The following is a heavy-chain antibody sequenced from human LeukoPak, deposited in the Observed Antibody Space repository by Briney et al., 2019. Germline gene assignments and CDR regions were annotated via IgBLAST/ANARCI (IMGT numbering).Heavy chain of an antibody. CDR2: LYGNSDT. CDR1: GFTFSGNY. D-gene: IGHD6-19*01. CDR3: ARFLTSTGWFSYFDH. J-gene: IGHJ4*02. Sequence: GGSLRLSCAASGFTFSGNYMSWVRQAPGKGLGWVSLLYGNSDTAYADSVKGRFTISRDNSKNTLYLQMNSLRAEDTAVYYCARFLTSTGWFSYFDHWGQGTLVTVS. V-gene: IGHV3-53*01.